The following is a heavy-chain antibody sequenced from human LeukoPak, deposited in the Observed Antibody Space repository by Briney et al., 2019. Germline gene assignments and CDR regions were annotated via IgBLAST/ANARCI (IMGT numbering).Heavy chain of an antibody. CDR1: GGSVNNNY. D-gene: IGHD4-11*01. J-gene: IGHJ4*02. CDR2: IYYNGET. CDR3: ARYSRRGDYSLDY. Sequence: SETLSLTCDVSGGSVNNNYWSWIRQPPGKGLEWIGYIYYNGETNYNPSLKSRVTMSVDMSMNQFSLKVNSVTAMDTAMYYCARYSRRGDYSLDYWGQGTLVTVSS. V-gene: IGHV4-59*02.